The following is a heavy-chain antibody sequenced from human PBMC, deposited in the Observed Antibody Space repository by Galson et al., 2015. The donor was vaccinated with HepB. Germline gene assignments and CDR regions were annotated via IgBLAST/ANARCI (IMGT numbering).Heavy chain of an antibody. J-gene: IGHJ6*02. D-gene: IGHD6-19*01. CDR3: ARDQWLVLYYYYYGMDV. Sequence: QSGAEVKKPGASVKVSCKASGYTFTGYYMHWVRQAPGQGLEWMGRINPNSGGTNYAQKFQGRVTMTRDTSISTAYMELSRLRSDDTAVYYCARDQWLVLYYYYYGMDVWGQGTTVTVSS. CDR1: GYTFTGYY. CDR2: INPNSGGT. V-gene: IGHV1-2*06.